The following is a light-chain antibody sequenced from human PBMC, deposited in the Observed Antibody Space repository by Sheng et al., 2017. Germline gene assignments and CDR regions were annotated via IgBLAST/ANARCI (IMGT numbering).Light chain of an antibody. CDR1: QSIGKY. Sequence: VLTQSPATLSLSPGERATLSCRASQSIGKYLAWYQQKPGQAPRLLIYDASNRATGIPARFSGSGSGTDFTLTISNLQPEDVATYYCQKYDSDPLTFGPGTRVDI. V-gene: IGKV3-11*01. CDR2: DAS. J-gene: IGKJ3*01. CDR3: QKYDSDPLT.